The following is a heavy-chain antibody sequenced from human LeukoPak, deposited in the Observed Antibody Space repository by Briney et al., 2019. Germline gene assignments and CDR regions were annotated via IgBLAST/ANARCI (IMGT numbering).Heavy chain of an antibody. CDR1: GFTFGDYA. CDR3: AKRSGGRSAATNSDYYYAMDV. D-gene: IGHD3-10*01. CDR2: ITWNSRNI. V-gene: IGHV3-9*01. J-gene: IGHJ6*02. Sequence: GGSLRLSCAASGFTFGDYAMHWVRQAPGKGLEWVSGITWNSRNIGYADSVKGRFTISRDNAKNFLYLQMNGLKAEDTALYYCAKRSGGRSAATNSDYYYAMDVWGQGTTVTVSS.